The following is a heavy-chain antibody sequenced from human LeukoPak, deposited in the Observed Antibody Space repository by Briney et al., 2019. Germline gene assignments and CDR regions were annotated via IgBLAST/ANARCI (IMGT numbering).Heavy chain of an antibody. CDR2: ISGSDNST. Sequence: GGSMRLSCAASGFTFSSYAMSWVRQAQGEGLEWVSAISGSDNSTNYAAYMKGRITTTSDNSKTTLFFKMNSLRAEDTAVYYCATEGYSSYNAFDIWGQGTMVTVSS. J-gene: IGHJ3*02. CDR1: GFTFSSYA. V-gene: IGHV3-23*01. CDR3: ATEGYSSYNAFDI. D-gene: IGHD5-12*01.